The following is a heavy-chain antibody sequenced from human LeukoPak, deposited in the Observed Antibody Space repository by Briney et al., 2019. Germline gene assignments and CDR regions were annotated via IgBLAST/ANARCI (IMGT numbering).Heavy chain of an antibody. CDR3: ARGGLYYYDSSGYSDFDY. V-gene: IGHV3-30*04. CDR1: GFTFSSYA. CDR2: ISYDGSNK. J-gene: IGHJ4*02. Sequence: GGSLRLSCAASGFTFSSYAMHWVRQAPGKGLKWVAVISYDGSNKYYADSVKGRFTISRDNSKNTLYLQMNSLRAEDTAVYYCARGGLYYYDSSGYSDFDYWGQGTLVTVSS. D-gene: IGHD3-22*01.